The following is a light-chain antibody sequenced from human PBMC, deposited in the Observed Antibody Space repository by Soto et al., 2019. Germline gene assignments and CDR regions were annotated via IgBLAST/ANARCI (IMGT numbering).Light chain of an antibody. CDR3: QQRTNWPPTWT. Sequence: EIVLTQSPATLSLSPGERATLSCRASQSVYTYLAWYQQKPGQAPRLLIYDASNRATGIPARFSGSGSGTDFTLTISSLEPEDFAVYYCQQRTNWPPTWTFGQGTEVEIK. CDR1: QSVYTY. J-gene: IGKJ1*01. CDR2: DAS. V-gene: IGKV3-11*01.